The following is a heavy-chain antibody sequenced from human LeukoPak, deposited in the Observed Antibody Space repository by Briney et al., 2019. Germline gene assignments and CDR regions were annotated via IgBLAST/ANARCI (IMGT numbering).Heavy chain of an antibody. CDR2: INSDGIST. V-gene: IGHV3-74*01. CDR1: RFTFSRYW. Sequence: PGGSLRLSCAASRFTFSRYWMHWVRQAPGKGLEWVSRINSDGISTSYADSAKGRFTISRDNAKNTLYLQMNSLRAEDTAVYYCARDGNYYDSSGPADYWGQGTLVTVSS. J-gene: IGHJ4*02. D-gene: IGHD3-22*01. CDR3: ARDGNYYDSSGPADY.